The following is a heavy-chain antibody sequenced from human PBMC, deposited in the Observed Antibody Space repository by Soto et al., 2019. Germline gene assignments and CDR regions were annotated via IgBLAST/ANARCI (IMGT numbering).Heavy chain of an antibody. J-gene: IGHJ6*02. V-gene: IGHV1-8*01. CDR1: GYTFTSYD. Sequence: GASVKVSCKASGYTFTSYDINWVRQATGQGLEWLGWMNPNSGNTGYAQKFQGRVTMTRNTSISTAYMELSSLRSEDTAVYYCARFKVLRYFDWLPELYYYYGMDVWGQGTTVTGSS. CDR3: ARFKVLRYFDWLPELYYYYGMDV. D-gene: IGHD3-9*01. CDR2: MNPNSGNT.